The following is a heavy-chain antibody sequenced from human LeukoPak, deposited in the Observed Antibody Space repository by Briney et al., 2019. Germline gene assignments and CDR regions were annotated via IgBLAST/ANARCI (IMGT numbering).Heavy chain of an antibody. V-gene: IGHV3-30*18. D-gene: IGHD6-19*01. CDR2: ISYDGSNK. CDR1: GFTFSSYG. J-gene: IGHJ3*02. CDR3: AKSKGPWGRIAVAGTRSAFDI. Sequence: GGSLRLSCAASGFTFSSYGMHWVRQAPGKGLEWVAVISYDGSNKYYADSVKGRFTISRDNSKNTLYLQINSLRAEDTAVYYCAKSKGPWGRIAVAGTRSAFDIWGQGTMVTVSS.